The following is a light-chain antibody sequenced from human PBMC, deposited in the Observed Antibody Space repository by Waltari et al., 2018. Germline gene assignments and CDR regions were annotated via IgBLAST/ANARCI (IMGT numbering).Light chain of an antibody. CDR1: STDICYDTP. CDR3: SSFTTRRTWV. Sequence: QSALPQPPSLSGSPGQSITISCTGTSTDICYDTPAPWYHQLPGKVPKLIIYDVRTRPSGVSHRFSGSKSGNSASLTISGLQPDDEAGYYCSSFTTRRTWVFGGGTKLTVL. V-gene: IGLV2-14*01. CDR2: DVR. J-gene: IGLJ3*02.